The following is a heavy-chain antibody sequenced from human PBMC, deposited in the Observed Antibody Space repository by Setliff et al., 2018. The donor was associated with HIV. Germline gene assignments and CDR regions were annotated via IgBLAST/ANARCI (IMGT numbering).Heavy chain of an antibody. V-gene: IGHV4-34*01. CDR3: ARTHRYGAPGGLDY. CDR2: INHSGST. CDR1: GGSFSGYY. D-gene: IGHD4-17*01. J-gene: IGHJ4*02. Sequence: LSLTCAVYGGSFSGYYWSWIRQPPGKGLEWIGEINHSGSTNYNPSLKSRVTISVDTSKNQFSLKLSSVTAADTAVYYCARTHRYGAPGGLDYWGQGTLVTVTS.